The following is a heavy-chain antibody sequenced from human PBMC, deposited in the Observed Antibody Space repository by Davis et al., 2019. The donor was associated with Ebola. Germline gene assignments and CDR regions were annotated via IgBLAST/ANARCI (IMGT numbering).Heavy chain of an antibody. J-gene: IGHJ4*02. CDR2: INTNTGYP. CDR1: GYTFTRYA. Sequence: AASVKVSCKASGYTFTRYAMNWVRQAPGQGLEWMGWINTNTGYPTYAQGFTGRFVFSLDTSVSTAYLQISSLTAEDTAVYCCAREIPQYNFDYWGQGTLVTVSS. D-gene: IGHD1-1*01. CDR3: AREIPQYNFDY. V-gene: IGHV7-4-1*02.